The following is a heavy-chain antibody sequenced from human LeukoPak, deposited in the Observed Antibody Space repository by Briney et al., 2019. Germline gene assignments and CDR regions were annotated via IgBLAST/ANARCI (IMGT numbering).Heavy chain of an antibody. V-gene: IGHV3-23*01. CDR3: AKDYGSGSYIDY. D-gene: IGHD3-10*01. Sequence: GGSLRLSCAASGLTFSSYAMSWVRQAPGKGLEWVSAISGSGGSTYYADSVKGRFTISRDNSKNTLFLQMNSLRAEDTAVYYCAKDYGSGSYIDYWGQGTLVTVSS. J-gene: IGHJ4*02. CDR1: GLTFSSYA. CDR2: ISGSGGST.